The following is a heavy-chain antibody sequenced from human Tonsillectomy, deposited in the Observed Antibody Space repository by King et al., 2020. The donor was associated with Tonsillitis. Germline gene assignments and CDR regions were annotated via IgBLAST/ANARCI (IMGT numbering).Heavy chain of an antibody. CDR3: SKDSSGYYGSGSYYQT. CDR2: ISWNSDNI. J-gene: IGHJ5*02. Sequence: VQLVESGGGLVQPGRSLRLSCAASGFTFDDYAMHWVRQVPGKGLEWGSDISWNSDNIDYADSVKGRFTISRDNAKNYLYLQMNSLRAEDTALYYCSKDSSGYYGSGSYYQTWGQGTLVTVSS. CDR1: GFTFDDYA. V-gene: IGHV3-9*01. D-gene: IGHD3-10*01.